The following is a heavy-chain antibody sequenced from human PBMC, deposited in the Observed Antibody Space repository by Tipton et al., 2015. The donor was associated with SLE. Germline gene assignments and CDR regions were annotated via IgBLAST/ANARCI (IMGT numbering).Heavy chain of an antibody. CDR2: IYHSGST. D-gene: IGHD2-2*01. CDR3: ARVLSPDIVVVPAAVEDY. CDR1: LGSISSSSYY. Sequence: TLSLTCTVSLGSISSSSYYWGWIRQPPGKGLEWIGSIYHSGSTYYNPSLKSRVTISVDTSKNQFSLKLSSVTAADTAVYYCARVLSPDIVVVPAAVEDYWGQGTLVTVSS. J-gene: IGHJ4*02. V-gene: IGHV4-39*07.